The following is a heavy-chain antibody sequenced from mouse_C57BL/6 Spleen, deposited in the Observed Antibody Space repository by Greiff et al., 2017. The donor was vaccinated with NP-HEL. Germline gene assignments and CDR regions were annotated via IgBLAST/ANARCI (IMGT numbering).Heavy chain of an antibody. V-gene: IGHV1-43*01. J-gene: IGHJ2*01. CDR3: ARGEKYYEDFDY. CDR2: INPSTGGT. Sequence: VQLKQSGPELVKPGASVKISCKASGYSFTGYYMHWVKQSSEKSLEWIGEINPSTGGTSYNQKFKGKATLTVDKSSSTAYMQLKSLTSEYSAVYYCARGEKYYEDFDYWGQGTTLTVSS. CDR1: GYSFTGYY. D-gene: IGHD1-1*01.